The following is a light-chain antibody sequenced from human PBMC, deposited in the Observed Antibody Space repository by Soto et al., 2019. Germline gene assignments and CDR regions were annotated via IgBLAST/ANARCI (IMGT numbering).Light chain of an antibody. Sequence: QMAPASSRPSCSFGGRVTITCRASQSISRWLAWYQEKPGKAPKVLIYDASNLESGVPSRFSGSGSGTEFTLTISRLQPDDFATYYCQQYSSYWTFGQGTKV. J-gene: IGKJ1*01. CDR3: QQYSSYWT. CDR2: DAS. CDR1: QSISRW. V-gene: IGKV1-5*01.